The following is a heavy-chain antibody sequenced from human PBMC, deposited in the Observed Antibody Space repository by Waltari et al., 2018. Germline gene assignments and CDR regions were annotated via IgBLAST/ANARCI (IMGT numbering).Heavy chain of an antibody. Sequence: QVQLVESGGGVVQPGRSLRLSCAASGFTLSSYGMNWVRQAPGKGLEWVAVISYDGSNKYYADSVKGRFTISRDNSKNTLYLQMNSLRAEDTAVYYCAKGTTGGAFDIWGQGTMVTVSS. J-gene: IGHJ3*02. D-gene: IGHD2-2*01. CDR2: ISYDGSNK. V-gene: IGHV3-30*18. CDR3: AKGTTGGAFDI. CDR1: GFTLSSYG.